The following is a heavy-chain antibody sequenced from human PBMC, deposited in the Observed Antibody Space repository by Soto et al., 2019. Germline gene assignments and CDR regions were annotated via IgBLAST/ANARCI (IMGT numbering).Heavy chain of an antibody. V-gene: IGHV3-30-3*01. D-gene: IGHD6-6*01. CDR1: GFTFSSYA. CDR2: ISYDGSNK. Sequence: QVQLVESGGGVVQPGRSLRLSCAASGFTFSSYAMHWVRQAPGKGLEWVAVISYDGSNKYYADSVKGRFTISRDNSKNTLYLQMNSRRAADTAVYYCARATGKIAARPILDYWGQGTLVTVSS. J-gene: IGHJ4*02. CDR3: ARATGKIAARPILDY.